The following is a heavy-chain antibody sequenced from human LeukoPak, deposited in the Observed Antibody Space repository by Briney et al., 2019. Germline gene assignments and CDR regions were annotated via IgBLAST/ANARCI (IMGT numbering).Heavy chain of an antibody. D-gene: IGHD4-17*01. Sequence: GSLRLSCAASGFTFSSYAMSWIRQPPGKGLEWIGEIKYSGSTTYNPSLKSRVTISADTSKNQFSLKLSSVTAADTAVYYCARRPTGIDYWGQGTLVTVSS. CDR1: GFTFSSYA. J-gene: IGHJ4*02. V-gene: IGHV4-34*01. CDR2: IKYSGST. CDR3: ARRPTGIDY.